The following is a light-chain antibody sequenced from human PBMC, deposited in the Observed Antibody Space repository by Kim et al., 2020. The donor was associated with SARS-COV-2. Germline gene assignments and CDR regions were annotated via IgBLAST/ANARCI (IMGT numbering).Light chain of an antibody. Sequence: ASVGDRVTITCRASQSISNSLAWYQQKPVKVPNVLIYAVSTLQSGVPSRFSGTGSGTDFTLTINSLQPEDVATYFCQRYNASPRTFGQGTKVDIK. V-gene: IGKV1-27*01. J-gene: IGKJ1*01. CDR1: QSISNS. CDR3: QRYNASPRT. CDR2: AVS.